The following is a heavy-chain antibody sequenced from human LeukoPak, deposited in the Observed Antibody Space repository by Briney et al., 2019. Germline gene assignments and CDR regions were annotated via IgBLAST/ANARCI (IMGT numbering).Heavy chain of an antibody. CDR3: ARSWKLLQNFDS. CDR1: RFTFSSYS. CDR2: ISYDGSNK. J-gene: IGHJ4*02. V-gene: IGHV3-30*03. Sequence: GGSLRLSCAASRFTFSSYSMNWVRQAPGKGLEWVAVISYDGSNKFYADSVKGRFTISRDNSKNTLYLQMNNLRTEDTAVYFCARSWKLLQNFDSWGQGTLVTVSS. D-gene: IGHD1-26*01.